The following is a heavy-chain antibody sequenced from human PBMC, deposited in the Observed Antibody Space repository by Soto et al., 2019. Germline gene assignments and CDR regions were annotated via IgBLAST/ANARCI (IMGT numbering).Heavy chain of an antibody. D-gene: IGHD2-15*01. J-gene: IGHJ4*02. CDR1: GFTFSSYA. CDR2: ISGSGGST. Sequence: EVQLLESGGGLVQPGGSLRLSCAASGFTFSSYAMSWVRQAPGKGLEWVSAISGSGGSTYYADSVKGRFTISRDNSKNTLYLQMNSLRAEDTAVYYCAKSFEYCSGGSCYSLDFEYWGQGTLVTVSS. CDR3: AKSFEYCSGGSCYSLDFEY. V-gene: IGHV3-23*01.